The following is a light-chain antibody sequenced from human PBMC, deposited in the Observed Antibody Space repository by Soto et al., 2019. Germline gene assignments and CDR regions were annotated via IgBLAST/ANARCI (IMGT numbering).Light chain of an antibody. CDR2: GAS. J-gene: IGKJ1*01. CDR1: QSVSSSY. Sequence: EIVLTQSPGTLSLSPGERATLSCRASQSVSSSYLAWYQQKPGQAPRLLIYGASSRGTGIPDRFSGSGSGTDFTLTISRLEPEDCAVYYCQKYGSSPRTFGQGTKVEIK. CDR3: QKYGSSPRT. V-gene: IGKV3-20*01.